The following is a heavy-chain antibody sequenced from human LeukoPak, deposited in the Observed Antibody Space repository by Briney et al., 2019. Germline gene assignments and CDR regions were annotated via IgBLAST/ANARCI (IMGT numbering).Heavy chain of an antibody. D-gene: IGHD3-10*01. CDR1: GGSFSAYY. V-gene: IGHV4-34*01. CDR3: ARGLWFGELLSAFDY. CDR2: INHSGSA. J-gene: IGHJ4*02. Sequence: SETLSLTCAAYGGSFSAYYWTWIRQPPGKGLEWIGEINHSGSAKYNPSLKSRVTISVDTSKNQFSLKLSSVTAADTAVYYCARGLWFGELLSAFDYWGQGTLVTVSS.